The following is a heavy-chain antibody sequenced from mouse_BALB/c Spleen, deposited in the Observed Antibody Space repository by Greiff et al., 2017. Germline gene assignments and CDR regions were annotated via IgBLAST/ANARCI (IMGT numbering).Heavy chain of an antibody. D-gene: IGHD2-10*02. CDR2: ISYDGSN. CDR3: AREPSMVTTSAMDY. J-gene: IGHJ4*01. CDR1: GYSITSGYS. Sequence: EVQLQESGPGLVKPSQSLSLTCSVTGYSITSGYSWNWIRQFPGNKLEWMGYISYDGSNNYNPSLKNRISITRDTSKNQFCLKLNSVTTEDTATYYCAREPSMVTTSAMDYWGQGTSVTVSS. V-gene: IGHV3-6*02.